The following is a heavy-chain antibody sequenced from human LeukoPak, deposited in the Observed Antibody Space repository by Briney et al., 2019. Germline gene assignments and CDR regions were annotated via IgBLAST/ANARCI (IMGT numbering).Heavy chain of an antibody. CDR3: ARRSHYYDSSGYSDY. CDR1: GGSISSSSYY. CDR2: IYYSGST. Sequence: PSETLSLTCTVSGGSISSSSYYWGWIRQPPGKGLEWIGSIYYSGSTYYNPSLKSRVTISVDTSKNQFSLKLSSVTAADTAVYYCARRSHYYDSSGYSDYWGQGTLVTVSS. D-gene: IGHD3-22*01. J-gene: IGHJ4*02. V-gene: IGHV4-39*01.